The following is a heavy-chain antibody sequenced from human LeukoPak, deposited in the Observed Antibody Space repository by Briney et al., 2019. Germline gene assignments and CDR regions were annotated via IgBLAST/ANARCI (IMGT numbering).Heavy chain of an antibody. CDR3: TRDRDNWNYVSFDY. Sequence: GGPLRLSCTASGFTFGDYAMSWFRQAPGKGLEWVGFIRSKAYGGTTEYAASVKGRFTISRDDSKSIAYLQMNSLKTEDTAVYYCTRDRDNWNYVSFDYWGQGTLVTVSS. J-gene: IGHJ4*02. CDR1: GFTFGDYA. CDR2: IRSKAYGGTT. V-gene: IGHV3-49*03. D-gene: IGHD1-7*01.